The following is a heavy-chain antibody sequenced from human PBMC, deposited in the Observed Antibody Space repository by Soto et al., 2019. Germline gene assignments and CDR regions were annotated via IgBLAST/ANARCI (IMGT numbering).Heavy chain of an antibody. V-gene: IGHV3-23*01. CDR3: AKDLEADYDILTGYRFDY. J-gene: IGHJ4*03. Sequence: PGGSLRLSCAASGFTFSSYAMSWVRQAPGKGLEWVSAISGSGGSTYYADSVKGRFTISRDNSKNTLYLQMNSLRAEDTAVYYCAKDLEADYDILTGYRFDYWGQGTTVTVSS. D-gene: IGHD3-9*01. CDR2: ISGSGGST. CDR1: GFTFSSYA.